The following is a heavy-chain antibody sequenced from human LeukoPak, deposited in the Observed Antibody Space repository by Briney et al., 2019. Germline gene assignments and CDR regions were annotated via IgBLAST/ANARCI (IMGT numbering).Heavy chain of an antibody. J-gene: IGHJ4*02. D-gene: IGHD3-3*01. Sequence: GASVKVSCRASGYTFTSHYMHWVRQAPGQGLEWMGIINPSAGSTSYPQKFQGRVTMTRDTSTSTDYMELSSLRSEDTAVYYCAAPGASGFVGNFWSGPLDFWGQGTLVTVSS. V-gene: IGHV1-46*01. CDR1: GYTFTSHY. CDR3: AAPGASGFVGNFWSGPLDF. CDR2: INPSAGST.